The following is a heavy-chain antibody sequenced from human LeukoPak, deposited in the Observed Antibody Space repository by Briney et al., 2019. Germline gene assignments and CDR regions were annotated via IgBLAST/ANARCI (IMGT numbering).Heavy chain of an antibody. J-gene: IGHJ4*02. Sequence: ASVKFSCKASGYTFTGYYMHWVRQAPGQGLEWMGWINPNGGGTNYAQKFQGRVTMTTGTSISTAYMELGGLRYDDTAVYYCARVSSSGDYYDNWGQGTLVTVSS. V-gene: IGHV1-2*02. CDR1: GYTFTGYY. CDR3: ARVSSSGDYYDN. CDR2: INPNGGGT. D-gene: IGHD3-10*01.